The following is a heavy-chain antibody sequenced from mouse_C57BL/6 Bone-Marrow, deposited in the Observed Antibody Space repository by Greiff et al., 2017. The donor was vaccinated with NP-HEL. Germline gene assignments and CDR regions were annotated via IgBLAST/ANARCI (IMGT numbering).Heavy chain of an antibody. D-gene: IGHD3-3*01. J-gene: IGHJ2*01. V-gene: IGHV8-12*01. CDR2: IYWDDDK. Sequence: QVQLKESGPGILQSSQTLSLTCSFSGFSLSTSGMGVSWIRQPSGKGLEWLAHIYWDDDKRYNPSLKRRLTISKDTSRTQVFLKITSVDTAETVTYHCARRRDGVYFDDWGEGTTLSVSS. CDR1: GFSLSTSGMG. CDR3: ARRRDGVYFDD.